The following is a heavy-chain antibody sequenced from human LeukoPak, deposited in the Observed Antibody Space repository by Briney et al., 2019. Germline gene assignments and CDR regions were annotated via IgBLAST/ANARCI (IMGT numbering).Heavy chain of an antibody. CDR1: GFTFGSYA. V-gene: IGHV3-33*01. D-gene: IGHD2-8*02. Sequence: GGSLRLSCAASGFTFGSYAMHWVRQAPGKGLEWVGLVSYDGGNTYYGDSVRGRFSISRDNSKNTVYLQMNSPRADESAVYHCVRDVGVGTGIYYYFDYWGQGTLVTVSS. J-gene: IGHJ4*02. CDR2: VSYDGGNT. CDR3: VRDVGVGTGIYYYFDY.